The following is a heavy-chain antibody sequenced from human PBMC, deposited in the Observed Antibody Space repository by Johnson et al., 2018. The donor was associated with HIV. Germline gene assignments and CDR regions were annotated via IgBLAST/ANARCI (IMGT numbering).Heavy chain of an antibody. Sequence: QVQLVESGGGVVQPGGSLRLSCSTSGFIFDNYGMHWVRQAPGKGLEWVAFVHYDGNKKYYADSVKGRFTISRDNSKKTVFLQMTSLRAEDTAVYYCARDGGRGDFDIWGQGTMVTVSS. D-gene: IGHD3-16*01. CDR2: VHYDGNKK. CDR3: ARDGGRGDFDI. J-gene: IGHJ3*02. V-gene: IGHV3-30*02. CDR1: GFIFDNYG.